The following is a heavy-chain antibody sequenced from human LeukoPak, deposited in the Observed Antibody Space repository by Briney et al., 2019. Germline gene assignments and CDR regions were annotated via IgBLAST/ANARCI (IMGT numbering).Heavy chain of an antibody. J-gene: IGHJ4*02. V-gene: IGHV3-21*01. CDR3: LTMSGIAVSDY. CDR2: ISSSSSDI. CDR1: GFTFSSYS. Sequence: RPGGSLRLACAASGFTFSSYSMNWVRQAPGKGLEWVASISSSSSDIYYADSVKGRFTLSRDNANNSLYLQMNRLRAEDTAVYYCLTMSGIAVSDYWGQGTLVTVSS. D-gene: IGHD6-19*01.